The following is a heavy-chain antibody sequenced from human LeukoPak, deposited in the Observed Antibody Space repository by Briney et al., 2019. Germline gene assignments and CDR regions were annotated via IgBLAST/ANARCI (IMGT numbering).Heavy chain of an antibody. D-gene: IGHD2-15*01. V-gene: IGHV7-4-1*02. Sequence: ASVKVSCKASGYTFTKYAMNWVRQAPGQGLEWMGWITTDTGNPTYVQDFTGRFVFSLDTSVTTAYLQITSLEAEDTAMYYCARAARYCSGGSCFSPRTFDIWGQGTMVTVSS. CDR3: ARAARYCSGGSCFSPRTFDI. J-gene: IGHJ3*02. CDR2: ITTDTGNP. CDR1: GYTFTKYA.